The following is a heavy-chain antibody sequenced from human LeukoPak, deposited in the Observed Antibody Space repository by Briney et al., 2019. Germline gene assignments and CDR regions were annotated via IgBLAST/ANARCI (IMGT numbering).Heavy chain of an antibody. J-gene: IGHJ4*02. D-gene: IGHD2-2*01. Sequence: GGSLRLSCTASGFIFNDFWMSWVRQAPGKGLEWVSYISTSGSPIYYADSVKGRLTISGDNTKNSLYLQMNSLRAEDTAVYYCARSTSNDYWGQGTLVTVSS. CDR2: ISTSGSPI. CDR1: GFIFNDFW. V-gene: IGHV3-11*04. CDR3: ARSTSNDY.